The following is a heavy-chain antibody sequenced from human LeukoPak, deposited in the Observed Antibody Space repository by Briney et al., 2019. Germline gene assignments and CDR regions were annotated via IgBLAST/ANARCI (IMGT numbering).Heavy chain of an antibody. CDR1: GFTFAIYS. CDR2: IYSGGST. CDR3: AQYTTYYYGMDV. J-gene: IGHJ6*02. V-gene: IGHV3-66*01. Sequence: GGSLRLSCAASGFTFAIYSMSWVRQAPGKGLEWVSVIYSGGSTYYADSVKGRFTISRDNSKNTLYLQMNSLRAEDTAVYYCAQYTTYYYGMDVWGQGTTVTVSS. D-gene: IGHD1-1*01.